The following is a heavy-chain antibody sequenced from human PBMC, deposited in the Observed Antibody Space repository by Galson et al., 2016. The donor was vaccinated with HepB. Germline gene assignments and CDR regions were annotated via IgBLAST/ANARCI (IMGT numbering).Heavy chain of an antibody. V-gene: IGHV3-21*01. D-gene: IGHD6-13*01. J-gene: IGHJ6*02. CDR3: ARDYAPIAAAGSYYYYGLDV. CDR1: GFNLTTDS. Sequence: SLRLSCAASGFNLTTDSMNWVRQAPGKGLEWVSSISSDSASIYYADSVKGRFIITSDNAENSLFLQMSSLRAEDTAVYYCARDYAPIAAAGSYYYYGLDVWGQGTTVTVSS. CDR2: ISSDSASI.